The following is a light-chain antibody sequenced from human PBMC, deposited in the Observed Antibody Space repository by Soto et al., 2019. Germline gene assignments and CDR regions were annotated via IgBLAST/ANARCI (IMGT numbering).Light chain of an antibody. V-gene: IGKV3-20*01. CDR3: QQYGSSPPT. J-gene: IGKJ1*01. CDR2: GAS. CDR1: QSVSSN. Sequence: EIVMTQSPATLSVSLGGGATLSCRASQSVSSNLAWYQQKPGQAPRLLIYGASSRATGIPDRFSGSGSGTDFTLTISRLEPEDFAVYYCQQYGSSPPTFGQGTKVDIK.